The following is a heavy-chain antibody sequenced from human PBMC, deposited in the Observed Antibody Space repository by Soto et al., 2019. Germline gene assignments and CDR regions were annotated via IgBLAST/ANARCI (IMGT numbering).Heavy chain of an antibody. CDR2: ISSNGGST. CDR1: GFTFSSYA. Sequence: PGGSLRLSCSASGFTFSSYAMHWVRQAPGKGLEYVSAISSNGGSTYYADSVKGRFTISRDNSKNTLYLQMNSLRDEDTAVYYCARFLWDYDSSGYYYYYYGMDVWGQGTTVTVSS. CDR3: ARFLWDYDSSGYYYYYYGMDV. V-gene: IGHV3-64*04. J-gene: IGHJ6*02. D-gene: IGHD3-22*01.